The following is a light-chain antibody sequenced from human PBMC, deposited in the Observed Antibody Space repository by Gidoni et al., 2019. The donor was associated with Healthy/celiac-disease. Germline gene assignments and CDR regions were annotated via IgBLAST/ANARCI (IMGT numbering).Light chain of an antibody. CDR2: VAS. CDR3: QQRSNWPPFT. J-gene: IGKJ3*01. CDR1: QSVSSY. Sequence: ELVLPPSPATLSLSPGERATLSCRASQSVSSYLAWYQQKPGQAPRLLIYVASNRATGIPARFSGSGSGTDFTLTISSREPEDFAVYYCQQRSNWPPFTFGPGTKVDIK. V-gene: IGKV3-11*01.